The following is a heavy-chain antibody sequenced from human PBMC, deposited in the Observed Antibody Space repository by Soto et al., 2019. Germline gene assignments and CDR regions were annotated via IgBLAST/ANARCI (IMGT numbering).Heavy chain of an antibody. CDR3: AVGTKDYGDYDGYYYYGMDV. J-gene: IGHJ6*02. V-gene: IGHV4-4*02. CDR2: IYHSGST. Sequence: QVQLQESGPGLVKPSGTLSLTCAVSGGSISSSNWWSWVRQPPGKGLEWIGEIYHSGSTNYNPSLKSRVTISVDKSKNQFSLKLSSVTAADTAVYYCAVGTKDYGDYDGYYYYGMDVWGQGTTVTVSS. D-gene: IGHD4-17*01. CDR1: GGSISSSNW.